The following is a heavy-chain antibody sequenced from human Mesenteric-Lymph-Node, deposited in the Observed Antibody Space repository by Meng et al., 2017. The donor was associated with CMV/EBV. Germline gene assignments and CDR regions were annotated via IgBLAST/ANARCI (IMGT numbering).Heavy chain of an antibody. D-gene: IGHD5-18*01. CDR1: GYTFTYRY. CDR3: AREGQATAMSNRYYYYGMDV. Sequence: SVKVSCKASGYTFTYRYLHWVRQAPGQALEWMGWITPFNGNTNYAQKFQGRVTMTRDTSTSTVYMELSSLRSEDTAVYYCAREGQATAMSNRYYYYGMDVWGQGTTVTVSS. CDR2: ITPFNGNT. J-gene: IGHJ6*02. V-gene: IGHV1-45*02.